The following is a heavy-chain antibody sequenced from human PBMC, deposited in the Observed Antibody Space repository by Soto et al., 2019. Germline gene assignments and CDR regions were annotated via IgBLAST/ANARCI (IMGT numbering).Heavy chain of an antibody. J-gene: IGHJ5*02. CDR1: GFTFSSYA. D-gene: IGHD6-13*01. CDR2: ISYDGSNK. V-gene: IGHV3-30-3*01. CDR3: ARSNLRSGIAAAGTRGWFDP. Sequence: QVQLVESGGGVVQPGRSLRLSCAASGFTFSSYAMHWVRQAPGKGLEWVAVISYDGSNKYYADSVKGRFTISRDNSKNTLYLQMNSLRAEDTAVYYCARSNLRSGIAAAGTRGWFDPWGQGTLVTVSS.